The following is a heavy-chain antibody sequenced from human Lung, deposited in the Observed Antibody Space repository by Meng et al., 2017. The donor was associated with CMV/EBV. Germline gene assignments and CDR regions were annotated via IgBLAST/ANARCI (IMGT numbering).Heavy chain of an antibody. J-gene: IGHJ4*02. CDR3: ASLPKMGIATTGPH. CDR2: IYYSGNT. D-gene: IGHD6-13*01. CDR1: GGSISSSSYY. Sequence: SETLSLTCTVSGGSISSSSYYWGWIRQPPGQGLEWIGSIYYSGNTYYKPSLQSRVTITADTSKSQFSLELSSVTAADTAVYCCASLPKMGIATTGPHWGQGXLVTVSS. V-gene: IGHV4-39*07.